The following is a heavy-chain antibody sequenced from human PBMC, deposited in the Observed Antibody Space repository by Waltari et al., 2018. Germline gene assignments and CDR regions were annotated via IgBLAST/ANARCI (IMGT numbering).Heavy chain of an antibody. CDR1: GFTFSSYA. CDR2: ISYDGSNK. J-gene: IGHJ3*02. Sequence: QVQLVESGGGVVQPGRSLRLSCAASGFTFSSYAMHWVRQAPGKGLDWVAVISYDGSNKYYADSVKGRFTISRDNSKNTLYLQMNSLRAEDTAVYYCASFKGAFHAFDIWGQGTMVTVSS. V-gene: IGHV3-30-3*01. D-gene: IGHD3-16*01. CDR3: ASFKGAFHAFDI.